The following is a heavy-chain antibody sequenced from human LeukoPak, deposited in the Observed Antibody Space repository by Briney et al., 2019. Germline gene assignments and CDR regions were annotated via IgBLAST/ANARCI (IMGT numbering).Heavy chain of an antibody. CDR3: ARHFRDRGPAQPDFDY. Sequence: PSETLSLTCTVSGGSISGYYWSWIRQPPGKGLEWVADIHDSGTTNYNPSLKSRGTISVDTSQNQFSLSLSSVTAADTAVYYCARHFRDRGPAQPDFDYWGQGTLVTVSS. V-gene: IGHV4-59*08. D-gene: IGHD2-2*01. J-gene: IGHJ4*02. CDR1: GGSISGYY. CDR2: IHDSGTT.